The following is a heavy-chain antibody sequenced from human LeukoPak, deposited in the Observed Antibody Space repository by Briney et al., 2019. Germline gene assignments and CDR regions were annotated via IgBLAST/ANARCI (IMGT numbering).Heavy chain of an antibody. CDR2: IYSGGTT. Sequence: GGPLRLSCVGSGFTVSSNYISWVRQAPGKGLEWVSVIYSGGTTLYADSVKGRFTVSRDNSKNTLYLQMNSLRAEDTAVYYCARERGNWGSAYYYDLWGQGTLVSVSS. V-gene: IGHV3-53*01. D-gene: IGHD3-16*01. J-gene: IGHJ4*02. CDR3: ARERGNWGSAYYYDL. CDR1: GFTVSSNY.